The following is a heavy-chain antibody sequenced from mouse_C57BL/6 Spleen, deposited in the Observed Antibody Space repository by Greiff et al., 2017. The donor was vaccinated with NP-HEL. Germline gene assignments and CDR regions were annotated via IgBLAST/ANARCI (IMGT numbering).Heavy chain of an antibody. CDR3: ARDGGLGPLAY. CDR2: ISYDGSN. J-gene: IGHJ3*01. D-gene: IGHD4-1*01. V-gene: IGHV3-6*01. CDR1: GYSITSGYY. Sequence: EVKLLESGPGLVKPSQSLSLTCSVTGYSITSGYYWNWIRQFPGNKLEWMGYISYDGSNNYNPSLKNRISITRDTSKNQFFLKLNSVTTEDTATYYCARDGGLGPLAYWGQGTLVTVSA.